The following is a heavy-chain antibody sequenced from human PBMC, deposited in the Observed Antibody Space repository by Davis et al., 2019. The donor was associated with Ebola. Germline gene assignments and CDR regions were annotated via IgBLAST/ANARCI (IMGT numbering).Heavy chain of an antibody. J-gene: IGHJ6*02. CDR1: GYTFTCYG. D-gene: IGHD3-3*01. V-gene: IGHV1-18*01. Sequence: AASVKVSCKASGYTFTCYGISWVRQAPGQGLEWMGWISAYNGNTNYAQKLQGRVTMTTDTSTSTAYMELRSLRSDDTAVYYCARLRFLEWLFSSMDVWGQGTTVTVSS. CDR3: ARLRFLEWLFSSMDV. CDR2: ISAYNGNT.